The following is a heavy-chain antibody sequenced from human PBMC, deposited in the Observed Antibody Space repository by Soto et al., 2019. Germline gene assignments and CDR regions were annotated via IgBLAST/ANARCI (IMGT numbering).Heavy chain of an antibody. Sequence: GASVKVSCKASGYTFTSYYIHWVRQAPGQGLEWMGWINPITGGTNYAPKFQGRVTMTRNTSISTAYMELSSLRSEDTAVYYCARGLPPRPFCSYWGQGTLVTVSS. J-gene: IGHJ4*02. CDR3: ARGLPPRPFCSY. D-gene: IGHD2-15*01. V-gene: IGHV1-2*02. CDR2: INPITGGT. CDR1: GYTFTSYY.